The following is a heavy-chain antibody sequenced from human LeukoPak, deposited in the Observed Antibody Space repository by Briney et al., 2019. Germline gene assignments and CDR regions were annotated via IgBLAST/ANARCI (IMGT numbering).Heavy chain of an antibody. CDR1: GGSISSYY. J-gene: IGHJ4*02. D-gene: IGHD2-15*01. V-gene: IGHV4-59*01. CDR3: ARTGYCSGGSCYPTWGY. CDR2: IYYSGST. Sequence: PSETLSLTCTVSGGSISSYYWSWIRQPPGKGLEWIGYIYYSGSTNYNPSLKSRATISVDTSKNQFSLKLSSVTAADTAVYYCARTGYCSGGSCYPTWGYWGQGTLVTVSS.